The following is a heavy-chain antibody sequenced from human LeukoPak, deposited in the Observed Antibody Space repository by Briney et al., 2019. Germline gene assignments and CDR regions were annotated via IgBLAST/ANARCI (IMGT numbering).Heavy chain of an antibody. CDR1: GFTFSSYA. Sequence: GGSLRLSCAASGFTFSSYAMSWVRQAPGKGLEWVSAISGSGGSTYYADSVKGRFTISRDNSKNTLYLQMNSLRAEDTAVYYCAIVSGPHKYYFDYWGQGTLVTVSS. J-gene: IGHJ4*02. CDR3: AIVSGPHKYYFDY. V-gene: IGHV3-23*01. CDR2: ISGSGGST.